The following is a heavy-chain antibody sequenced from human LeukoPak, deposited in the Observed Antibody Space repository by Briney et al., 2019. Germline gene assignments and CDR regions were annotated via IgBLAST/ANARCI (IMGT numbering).Heavy chain of an antibody. D-gene: IGHD5-18*01. J-gene: IGHJ4*02. V-gene: IGHV4-59*01. CDR3: ARARGYSYGYPFDY. CDR1: GGSISSYY. Sequence: PSETLSLTCTVSGGSISSYYWSWIRQPPGKGLEWIGYIYYSGSTNYNPSLKRRVTISVDTSKNQFSLKLSSVTAADTAVYYCARARGYSYGYPFDYWGQGTLVTVSS. CDR2: IYYSGST.